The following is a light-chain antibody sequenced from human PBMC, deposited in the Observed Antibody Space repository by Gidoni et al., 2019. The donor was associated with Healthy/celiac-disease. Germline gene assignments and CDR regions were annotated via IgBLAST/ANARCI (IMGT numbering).Light chain of an antibody. CDR2: AAS. V-gene: IGKV1-6*01. Sequence: AIQMTHSPSSLSSSVGDRVTITCRASQGSRNDLGWYQQKPGKAPKLLIYAASSLQSGVPSRFSGSGSGTDFTLNISSLQPEDFATYYCLQDYKYPRTFGQGTKVEIK. J-gene: IGKJ1*01. CDR1: QGSRND. CDR3: LQDYKYPRT.